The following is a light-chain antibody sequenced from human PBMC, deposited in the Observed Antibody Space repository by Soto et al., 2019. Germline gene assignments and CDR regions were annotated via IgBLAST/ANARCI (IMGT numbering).Light chain of an antibody. CDR2: DVN. J-gene: IGLJ3*02. V-gene: IGLV2-8*01. Sequence: QSALTQPPSASGSPGQSLTISCTGTSSDVGGYNFVSWYQQHPGKAPKLMISDVNRRPSGVPDRFSGSKSGNTASLPVSGLQAEDEADYYCSSYAGSNNWVFGGGTKLTVL. CDR3: SSYAGSNNWV. CDR1: SSDVGGYNF.